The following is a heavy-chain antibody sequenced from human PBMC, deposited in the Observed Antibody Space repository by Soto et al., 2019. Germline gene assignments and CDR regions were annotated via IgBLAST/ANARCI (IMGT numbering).Heavy chain of an antibody. CDR1: GGSLNTGCYS. J-gene: IGHJ4*02. Sequence: SETLSLTCTVSGGSLNTGCYSWSWIREPPGKGLEWSGDINHTRRTNYNPTLKCRVSISMDTSKNQFSLNLDSVTADDTAVSFYASDLYYFDPWGQGTLVTVSS. V-gene: IGHV4-61*01. CDR2: INHTRRT. CDR3: ASDLYYFDP.